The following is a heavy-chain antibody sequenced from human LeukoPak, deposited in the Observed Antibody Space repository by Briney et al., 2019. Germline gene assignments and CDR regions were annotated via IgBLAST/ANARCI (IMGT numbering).Heavy chain of an antibody. CDR2: INPNSGGT. CDR1: GYTFTGYY. Sequence: GASVKVSCKASGYTFTGYYMHWVRQAPGQGLEWMGWINPNSGGTNYAQKFQGRVTMTRDTSISTAYMELSRLRSDDTAVYYCARGGSGYRNYYYYYMDVWGKGATVTVSS. D-gene: IGHD3-10*01. J-gene: IGHJ6*03. V-gene: IGHV1-2*02. CDR3: ARGGSGYRNYYYYYMDV.